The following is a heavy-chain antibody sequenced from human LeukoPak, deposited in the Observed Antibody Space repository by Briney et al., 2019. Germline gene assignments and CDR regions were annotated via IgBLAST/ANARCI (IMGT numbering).Heavy chain of an antibody. CDR3: AKMKVGGPPLTTRTYGMDV. CDR1: GFTFSRYV. Sequence: PWGSLRLSCAASGFTFSRYVMTWVRQAPGKGLEGLSDICDSGNNAYYADYVKDRFTISRDNSKNTLYLQMNSLRAEDTAVYYCAKMKVGGPPLTTRTYGMDVWGQGTTVTVSS. D-gene: IGHD2-15*01. V-gene: IGHV3-23*01. J-gene: IGHJ6*02. CDR2: ICDSGNNA.